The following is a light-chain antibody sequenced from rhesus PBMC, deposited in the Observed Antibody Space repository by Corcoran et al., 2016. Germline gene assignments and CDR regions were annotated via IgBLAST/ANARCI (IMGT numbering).Light chain of an antibody. J-gene: IGKJ4*01. V-gene: IGKV1-74*01. CDR3: QRNYGSPLT. Sequence: DIQMTQSPSSLSASVGDRVTITCRANENLNNFLNWYQQKPGKAPKLLIKKASTLQSWVPSRFSGSGSGTDYTFTISSLQSEDVATYFCQRNYGSPLTFGGGTKVEI. CDR2: KAS. CDR1: ENLNNF.